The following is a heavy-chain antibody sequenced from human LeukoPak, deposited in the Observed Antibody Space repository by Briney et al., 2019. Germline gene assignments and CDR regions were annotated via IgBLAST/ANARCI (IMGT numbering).Heavy chain of an antibody. D-gene: IGHD5-24*01. V-gene: IGHV3-64D*09. J-gene: IGHJ4*02. CDR1: GFTFGNHA. Sequence: GGSLTLSSSASGFTFGNHAMHWVRQAPGKGLEYVSGISSNGDSTYYGDSVKGRFTISRDNSKNTLYLQMSSLRVEDTALYHCVQDCVAPSVGTRHFDCWGEGTPVTVSS. CDR2: ISSNGDST. CDR3: VQDCVAPSVGTRHFDC.